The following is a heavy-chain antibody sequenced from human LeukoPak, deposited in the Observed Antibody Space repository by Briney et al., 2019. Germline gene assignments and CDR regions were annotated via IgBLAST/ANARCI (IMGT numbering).Heavy chain of an antibody. J-gene: IGHJ6*03. CDR2: IIPIFGTA. Sequence: ASVKVSCKASGGTFSSYAISWVRQAPGQGLEWMGGIIPIFGTANYAQKFQGRITITADESTGTAYMELSSLRSEDTAVYYCASPSSTSQPHYYYYMDVWGKGTTVTVSS. V-gene: IGHV1-69*01. CDR3: ASPSSTSQPHYYYYMDV. D-gene: IGHD2-2*01. CDR1: GGTFSSYA.